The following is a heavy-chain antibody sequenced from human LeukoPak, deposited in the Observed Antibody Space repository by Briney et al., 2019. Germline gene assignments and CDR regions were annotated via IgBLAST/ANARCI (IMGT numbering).Heavy chain of an antibody. CDR3: AREGPEGSYYNSFDY. CDR1: GYTFTGYY. J-gene: IGHJ4*02. D-gene: IGHD3-10*01. CDR2: INPNSGGT. Sequence: GASVKVSCKASGYTFTGYYMHWVRQAPGQGLEWMGWINPNSGGTNYAQKFQGRVTMTRDTSISTAYMELSRLRSDDTAVYYCAREGPEGSYYNSFDYWGQGTLVTVSS. V-gene: IGHV1-2*02.